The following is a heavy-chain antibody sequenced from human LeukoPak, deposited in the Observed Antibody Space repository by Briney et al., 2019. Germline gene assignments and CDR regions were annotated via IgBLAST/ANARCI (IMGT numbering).Heavy chain of an antibody. V-gene: IGHV4-4*07. J-gene: IGHJ6*03. Sequence: SETLSLTCTVSGGSISSYYWSWIRQPAGNGLEWIGRIYTSGSTNYNSSLKSRVTMSVDTSKNQFSLKLSSVTAADTAVYYCARAGSGSYYGSGSYYNFPMDVWGKGTTVTVSS. CDR3: ARAGSGSYYGSGSYYNFPMDV. CDR2: IYTSGST. D-gene: IGHD3-10*01. CDR1: GGSISSYY.